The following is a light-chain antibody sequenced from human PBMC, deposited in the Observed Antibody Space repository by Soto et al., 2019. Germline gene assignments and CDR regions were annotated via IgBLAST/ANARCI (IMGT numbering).Light chain of an antibody. CDR2: KAS. J-gene: IGKJ1*01. CDR3: QQYNSYWT. Sequence: DIQMTQSPFTLSASVGDRVTITCRASQSISSWLAWYQQKPGKAPKLLIYKASSLESGVPSRFSGSGSGTEFTLTISSLQPDDFATYYCQQYNSYWTVGQGTKVEIK. CDR1: QSISSW. V-gene: IGKV1-5*03.